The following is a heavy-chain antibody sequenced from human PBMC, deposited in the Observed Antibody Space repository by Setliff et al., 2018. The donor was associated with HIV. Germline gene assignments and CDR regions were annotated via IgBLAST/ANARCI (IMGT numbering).Heavy chain of an antibody. CDR1: GFTFTRNA. CDR3: AKAPNAMSTGPEY. V-gene: IGHV3-23*01. J-gene: IGHJ4*02. CDR2: VSDHGGTT. Sequence: LRLSCAGSGFTFTRNALSWVRQAPGKGLEWISAVSDHGGTTYYADSVKGRFTVSRDNSRNTLYLQMSSLRAEDTAIYYCAKAPNAMSTGPEYWGQGTLVTVSS.